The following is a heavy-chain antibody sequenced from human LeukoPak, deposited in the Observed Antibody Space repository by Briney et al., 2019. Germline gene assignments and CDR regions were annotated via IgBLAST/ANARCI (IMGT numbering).Heavy chain of an antibody. CDR3: ARRDRWFGP. V-gene: IGHV4-38-2*01. J-gene: IGHJ5*02. CDR2: IYRSGST. CDR1: GYSISSGYY. Sequence: SETLSLTCGVSGYSISSGYYWGWIRQSPGKGLEWIGNIYRSGSTYYNPSLKSRVTISVDTSKNQFSLRLTSVTAADTAVYYCARRDRWFGPWGQGTLVPVSS.